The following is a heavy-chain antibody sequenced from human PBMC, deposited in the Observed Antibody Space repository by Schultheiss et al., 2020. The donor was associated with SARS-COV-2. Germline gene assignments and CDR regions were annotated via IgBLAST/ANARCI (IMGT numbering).Heavy chain of an antibody. J-gene: IGHJ4*02. Sequence: SQTLSLTCAVSGGSISSGGYSWSWIRQPPGKGLEWIGYIYHSGSTYYNPSLKSRVTMSVDTSKNQFSLKLSSVTAADTAVYYCASRRWPRGFDYWGQGTLVTVSS. D-gene: IGHD5-24*01. V-gene: IGHV4-30-2*01. CDR3: ASRRWPRGFDY. CDR1: GGSISSGGYS. CDR2: IYHSGST.